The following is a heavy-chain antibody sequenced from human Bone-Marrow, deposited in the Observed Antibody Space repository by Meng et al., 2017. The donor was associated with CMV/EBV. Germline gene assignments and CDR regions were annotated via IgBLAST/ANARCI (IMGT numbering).Heavy chain of an antibody. J-gene: IGHJ4*02. CDR3: ARDPEYSSFGY. D-gene: IGHD6-6*01. CDR2: ISSSSSYI. V-gene: IGHV3-21*01. Sequence: GESLKISCAASGFTFSSYSMNWVRQAPGKGLEWVSSISSSSSYIYYADSVKGRFTISRDNAKNSLYLQMNSLRAEDTAVYYCARDPEYSSFGYWGQGTRVTGSS. CDR1: GFTFSSYS.